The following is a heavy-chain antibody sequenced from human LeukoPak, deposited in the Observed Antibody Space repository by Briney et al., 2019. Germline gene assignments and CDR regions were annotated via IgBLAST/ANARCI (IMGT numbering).Heavy chain of an antibody. CDR3: ARGARIAVAGPTPFPYFDY. V-gene: IGHV1-18*01. J-gene: IGHJ4*02. D-gene: IGHD6-19*01. CDR2: ISAYNGNT. CDR1: GYTFTRYG. Sequence: ASVKVSCKASGYTFTRYGISWVRQAPGQGLEWMGWISAYNGNTNYAQKLQGRVTMTTDTSTSTAYMELRSLRSDDTAVYYCARGARIAVAGPTPFPYFDYWGQGTLVTVSS.